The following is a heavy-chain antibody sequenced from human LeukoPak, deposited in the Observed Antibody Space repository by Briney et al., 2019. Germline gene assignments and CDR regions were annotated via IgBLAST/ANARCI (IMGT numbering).Heavy chain of an antibody. Sequence: SETLSPTCTVSGGSISSSSYYWGWIRQPPGKGLEWIGSIYYSGSTYYNPSLKSRVTISVDKSKNQFSLKLSSVTAADTAVYYCARMTYDPHGVDVWGKGTTVTVSS. CDR1: GGSISSSSYY. CDR3: ARMTYDPHGVDV. J-gene: IGHJ6*04. CDR2: IYYSGST. V-gene: IGHV4-39*07. D-gene: IGHD5-12*01.